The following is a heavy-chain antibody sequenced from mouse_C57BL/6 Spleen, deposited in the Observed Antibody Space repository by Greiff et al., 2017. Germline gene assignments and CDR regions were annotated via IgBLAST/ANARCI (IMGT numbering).Heavy chain of an antibody. Sequence: VQLVESGPELARPWASVKISCQAFYTFSSRAHFAIRDTNYWMQWEKQRPGQGLEWIGAIFPGNGDTSYNQKFKGKATLTADKSSSSAYIPLSSLTSENSAVYYCAHEERITKVGWFAYWVQGTLVTVSA. CDR2: GQGLEWIG. J-gene: IGHJ3*01. D-gene: IGHD1-1*01. CDR3: SENSAVYYCAHEERITKVGWFAY. V-gene: IGHV1-87*01. CDR1: YTFSSRAH.